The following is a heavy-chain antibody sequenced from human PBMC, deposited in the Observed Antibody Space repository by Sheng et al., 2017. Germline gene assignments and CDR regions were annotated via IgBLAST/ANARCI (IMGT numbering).Heavy chain of an antibody. D-gene: IGHD3-10*01. J-gene: IGHJ3*02. CDR2: ISWNSGSI. Sequence: EVQLVESGGGLVQPGRSLRLSCAASGFTFDDYAMHWVRQAPGKGLEWVSGISWNSGSIGYADSVKGRFTISRDNAKNSLYLQINSVRAEDMALYYCAKDSAGSGYFDGFHIWGLGTMVTVSS. CDR1: GFTFDDYA. CDR3: AKDSAGSGYFDGFHI. V-gene: IGHV3-9*03.